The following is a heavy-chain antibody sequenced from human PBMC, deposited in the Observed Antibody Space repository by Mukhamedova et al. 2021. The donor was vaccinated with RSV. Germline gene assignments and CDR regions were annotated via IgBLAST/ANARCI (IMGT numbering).Heavy chain of an antibody. J-gene: IGHJ4*02. CDR3: AKGGNYHYYFDY. Sequence: QAPGKGLEWVADILYDGSKIHYADSVKGRFTISRDNSKNTVDLQMSSLRPEDTAVYYCAKGGNYHYYFDYWARESWSPSPQ. V-gene: IGHV3-30*18. D-gene: IGHD1-26*01. CDR2: ILYDGSKI.